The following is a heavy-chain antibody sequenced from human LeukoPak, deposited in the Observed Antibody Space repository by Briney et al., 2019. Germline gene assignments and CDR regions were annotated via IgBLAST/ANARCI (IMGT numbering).Heavy chain of an antibody. D-gene: IGHD1-14*01. V-gene: IGHV4-39*07. CDR1: GGSISSSSYY. CDR2: IYYSGST. J-gene: IGHJ4*02. CDR3: ARRQNGVKNRRFDY. Sequence: SETLSLTCTVSGGSISSSSYYWGWIRQPPGKGLEWIGSIYYSGSTYYNPSLKSRVTISVDTSKNQFSLKLSSVTAADTAVYYCARRQNGVKNRRFDYWGQGTLVTVSS.